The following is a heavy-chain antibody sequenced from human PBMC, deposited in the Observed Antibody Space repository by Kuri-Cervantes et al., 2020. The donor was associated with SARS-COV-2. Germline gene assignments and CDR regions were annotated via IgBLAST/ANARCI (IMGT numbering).Heavy chain of an antibody. CDR3: ARGLADMDEYGYSDQPEYFQH. J-gene: IGHJ1*01. D-gene: IGHD2-21*01. CDR1: GGNFSNYA. Sequence: SVKVSCKASGGNFSNYAISWVRQAPGQGLEWMGGIIPIFDIVNYAQKFQGRVTITADKSTSTAYMELSSLRSEDSAVYYCARGLADMDEYGYSDQPEYFQHWGQGTLVTVSS. V-gene: IGHV1-69*10. CDR2: IIPIFDIV.